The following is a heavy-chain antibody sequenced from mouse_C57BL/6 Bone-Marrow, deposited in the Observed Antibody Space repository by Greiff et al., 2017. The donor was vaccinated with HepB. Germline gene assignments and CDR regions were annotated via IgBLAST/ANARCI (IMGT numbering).Heavy chain of an antibody. CDR1: GFTFSSYA. Sequence: EVQGVESGGGLVKPGGSLKLSCAASGFTFSSYAMSWVRQTPEKRLEWVATISDGGSYTYYPDNVKGRFTISRDNAKNNLYLQMSHLKSEDTAMYYCARASYYYGSSYDFGYWGQGTTLTVSS. V-gene: IGHV5-4*01. D-gene: IGHD1-1*01. J-gene: IGHJ2*01. CDR3: ARASYYYGSSYDFGY. CDR2: ISDGGSYT.